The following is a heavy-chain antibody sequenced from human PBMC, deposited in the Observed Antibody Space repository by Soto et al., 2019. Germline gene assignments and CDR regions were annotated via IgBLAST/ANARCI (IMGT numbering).Heavy chain of an antibody. CDR3: ARDRMYWNPGGYYGMDV. CDR2: ISAYNGNT. D-gene: IGHD1-1*01. J-gene: IGHJ6*02. Sequence: ASVKVSCKASGYTFTSYGISWVRQAPGQGLEWMGWISAYNGNTNYAQKLQGRVTMTTDTSTSTAHMELRSLRSDDTAVYYCARDRMYWNPGGYYGMDVWGQGTTVTV. CDR1: GYTFTSYG. V-gene: IGHV1-18*04.